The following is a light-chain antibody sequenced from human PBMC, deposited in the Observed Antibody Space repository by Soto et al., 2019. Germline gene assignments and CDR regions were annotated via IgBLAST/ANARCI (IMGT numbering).Light chain of an antibody. Sequence: EFVLTQSPGTLSLSTGERATLSCRASQTVRNNYLAWYQQKPGQAPRLLIYDASSRATGIPDSFSGGGSGTDFTLTISRLEPEDFAVYYCQQFSRYPLTFGGGTKVEIK. J-gene: IGKJ4*01. CDR1: QTVRNNY. CDR2: DAS. V-gene: IGKV3-20*01. CDR3: QQFSRYPLT.